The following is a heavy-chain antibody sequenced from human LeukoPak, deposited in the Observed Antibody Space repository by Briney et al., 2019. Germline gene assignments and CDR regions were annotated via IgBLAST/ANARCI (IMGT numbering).Heavy chain of an antibody. Sequence: GGSLRLSCAASGFTFSSYWMSWVRQAPGKGLEWVANIKQDGSEKYYVDSVKGRFTISRDNAKNSLYLQMNSLRAEDTAVYYCARDCIVVAATGELVSYFDYWGQGTLVTVSS. D-gene: IGHD2-15*01. CDR1: GFTFSSYW. J-gene: IGHJ4*02. V-gene: IGHV3-7*01. CDR2: IKQDGSEK. CDR3: ARDCIVVAATGELVSYFDY.